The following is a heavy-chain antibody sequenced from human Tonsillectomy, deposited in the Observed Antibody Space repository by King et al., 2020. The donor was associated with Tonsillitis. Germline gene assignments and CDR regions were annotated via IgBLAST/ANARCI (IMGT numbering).Heavy chain of an antibody. CDR3: TTAFNHYGSGSYETFDY. J-gene: IGHJ4*02. D-gene: IGHD3-10*01. CDR1: GYTFTAFY. V-gene: IGHV1-69-2*01. Sequence: QLVQSGAEVKKPEPTVKISCKVSGYTFTAFYIHWIQEAPGKGLEWVGLVDPEQGKTIYAERFQGRVTITADTSTDTAYMELSSLRSEDTAVYYCTTAFNHYGSGSYETFDYWGQGTLVTVSS. CDR2: VDPEQGKT.